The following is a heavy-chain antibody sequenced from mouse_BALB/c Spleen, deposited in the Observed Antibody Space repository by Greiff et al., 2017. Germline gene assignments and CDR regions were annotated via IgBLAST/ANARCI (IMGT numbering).Heavy chain of an antibody. V-gene: IGHV2-6-7*01. CDR3: ARDRGKGYFDV. CDR1: GFSLTGYG. J-gene: IGHJ1*01. D-gene: IGHD1-3*01. Sequence: VQLVESGPGLVAPSQSLSITCTVSGFSLTGYGVNWVRQPPGKGLEWLGMIWGDGSTDYNSALKSRLTISKDNSKSQVFLKMNRLQTDDTARYYCARDRGKGYFDVWGAGTTVTVSS. CDR2: IWGDGST.